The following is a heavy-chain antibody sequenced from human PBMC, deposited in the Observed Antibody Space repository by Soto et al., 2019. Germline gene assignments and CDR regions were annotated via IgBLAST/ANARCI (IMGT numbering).Heavy chain of an antibody. CDR3: SRDDSDWFFN. Sequence: EVQLVESGGDLVQPGGSLKLSCAASGFTFGASNLQWVRQASGKGLEWLGRIGSKGETYATTYAASVKGRFTISRDDSKKTTYLQMNNLESEDTAVYYCSRDDSDWFFNWGRGTLVTVPS. V-gene: IGHV3-73*02. D-gene: IGHD3-9*01. CDR1: GFTFGASN. J-gene: IGHJ4*02. CDR2: IGSKGETYAT.